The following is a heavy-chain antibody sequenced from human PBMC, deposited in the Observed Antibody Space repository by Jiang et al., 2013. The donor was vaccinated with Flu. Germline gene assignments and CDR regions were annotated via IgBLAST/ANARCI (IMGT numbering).Heavy chain of an antibody. CDR2: IYYIGGT. CDR3: VGGALYAFDI. D-gene: IGHD1-26*01. Sequence: QLVESGPGLVKPLETLSLTCTVSGDSMNNYYWSWIRQPPGKGLEWIGYIYYIGGTNYIPSLKSRVTISLDTSKNQFSLRLSSVTAADTAVYYCVGGALYAFDIWGQGTMVTVSS. V-gene: IGHV4-59*01. J-gene: IGHJ3*02. CDR1: GDSMNNYY.